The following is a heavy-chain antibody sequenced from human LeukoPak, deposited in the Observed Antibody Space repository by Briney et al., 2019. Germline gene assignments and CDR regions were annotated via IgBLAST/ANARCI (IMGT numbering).Heavy chain of an antibody. J-gene: IGHJ4*02. V-gene: IGHV3-30-3*01. CDR2: MSSDGNAM. CDR1: GFTFTAYL. Sequence: GGSLRLSCAASGFTFTAYLIHWVRQAPGKGVEGGAVMSSDGNAMFYADSVKGRFTISRDNSKNTLYLQMNSLRAEDTAVYYCVRESEYYFDHSASFDYWGQGTLVTVSS. D-gene: IGHD3-22*01. CDR3: VRESEYYFDHSASFDY.